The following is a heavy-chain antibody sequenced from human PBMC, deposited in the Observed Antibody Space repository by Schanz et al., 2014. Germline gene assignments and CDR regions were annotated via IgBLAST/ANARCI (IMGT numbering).Heavy chain of an antibody. Sequence: QVQLVQSGAEVKKPGASVRVSCKASGYTFTTYAMSWVRQPPGQGLEWVGWISVYTGNTKYGQKVQGRVTMTADTSTNTAYMELRSLRSDDTAVYYCAKAEYDILTDSYSRRDPWGQGTLVTVSS. CDR1: GYTFTTYA. J-gene: IGHJ5*02. D-gene: IGHD3-9*01. V-gene: IGHV1-18*01. CDR2: ISVYTGNT. CDR3: AKAEYDILTDSYSRRDP.